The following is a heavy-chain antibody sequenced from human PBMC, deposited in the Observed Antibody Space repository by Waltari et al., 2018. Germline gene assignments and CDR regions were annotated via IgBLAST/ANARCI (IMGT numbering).Heavy chain of an antibody. Sequence: WVREAPGRGLEWDSDMSSSDSTIYYADSVKGRFTISRDSAKNSLYLQMNSLGDEDTAVYYCARVVARDWGQGTLVTVSS. J-gene: IGHJ4*02. CDR2: MSSSDSTI. CDR3: ARVVARD. V-gene: IGHV3-48*02.